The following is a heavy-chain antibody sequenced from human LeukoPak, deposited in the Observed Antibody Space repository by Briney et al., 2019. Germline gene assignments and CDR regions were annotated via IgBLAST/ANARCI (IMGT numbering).Heavy chain of an antibody. J-gene: IGHJ4*02. V-gene: IGHV3-21*01. Sequence: GGSLRLSCAASGFTFRSYSMNWVRQAPGKGLEWVSSIGSSSSYIYYADSVKGRFTISRDNVKNSLYLQMNSLRAEDTAVYYCARDWAGIVVVPAALDYWGQGTLVTVSS. CDR1: GFTFRSYS. D-gene: IGHD2-2*01. CDR3: ARDWAGIVVVPAALDY. CDR2: IGSSSSYI.